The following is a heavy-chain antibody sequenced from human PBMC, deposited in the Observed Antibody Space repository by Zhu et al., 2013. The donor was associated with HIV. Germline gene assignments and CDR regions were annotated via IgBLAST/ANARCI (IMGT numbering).Heavy chain of an antibody. CDR1: GYTFIDYA. Sequence: QVQLVQSGAEVKKPGASVKVSCKASGYTFIDYAIHWVRQAPGQRLEWMGWINAGDAKTKFSQKFQGRVIITRDTSASTAHMQLSSLRSEDTAVYYCAREFYGGSVLGWFDPGPGDPVTVSS. V-gene: IGHV1-3*01. CDR3: AREFYGGSVLGWFDP. J-gene: IGHJ5*02. D-gene: IGHD5-12*01. CDR2: INAGDAKT.